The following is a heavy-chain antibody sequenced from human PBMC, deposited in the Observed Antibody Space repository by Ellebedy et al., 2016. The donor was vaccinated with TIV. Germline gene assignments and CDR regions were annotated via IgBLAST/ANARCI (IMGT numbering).Heavy chain of an antibody. J-gene: IGHJ4*02. CDR2: MNQSGNT. CDR1: GGSFSGYY. CDR3: AEGRSGWYYFDY. D-gene: IGHD6-19*01. V-gene: IGHV4-34*01. Sequence: SETLSLTCAVYGGSFSGYYWSWVRQPPGKGLEWIGEMNQSGNTNYNPSLKSRVTISVDTSKNQFSLRLSSVTAADKAVYYCAEGRSGWYYFDYWGQGTLVTVSS.